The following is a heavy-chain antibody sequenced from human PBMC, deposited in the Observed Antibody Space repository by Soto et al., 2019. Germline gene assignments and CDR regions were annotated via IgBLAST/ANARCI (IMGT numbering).Heavy chain of an antibody. V-gene: IGHV4-30-2*01. Sequence: KTSETLSLTCAVSGVSISRGAYSWSWIRQPPGKGLERIGNIYHSGSTYYNPSLRSRVTISVDTSKNQFSLKLNSATAADSAVYYCARLFSNFWHYFDYWGQGTLVTAPQ. CDR3: ARLFSNFWHYFDY. D-gene: IGHD1-7*01. CDR2: IYHSGST. J-gene: IGHJ4*02. CDR1: GVSISRGAYS.